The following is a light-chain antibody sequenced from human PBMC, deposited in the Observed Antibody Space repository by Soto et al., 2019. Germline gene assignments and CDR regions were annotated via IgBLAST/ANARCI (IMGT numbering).Light chain of an antibody. CDR1: QSVSSN. V-gene: IGKV3-15*01. CDR2: GAS. J-gene: IGKJ1*01. Sequence: EIVMTQSPATLSVSPGERATLSCRASQSVSSNFSWYQQKPGEDPRLLIYGASTRTAGITARFSGSGWGTKFTLTISSLLSEDFAVYYCQQYNNWPPWTFGQGTKVEIK. CDR3: QQYNNWPPWT.